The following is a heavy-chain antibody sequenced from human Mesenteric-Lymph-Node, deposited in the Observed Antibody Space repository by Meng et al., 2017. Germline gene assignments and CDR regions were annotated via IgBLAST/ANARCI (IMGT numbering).Heavy chain of an antibody. CDR3: VRDATYGDYSRLFDY. CDR2: IKQDGSEK. Sequence: GESLKISCAASGFTFSSYWMNWVRQAPGKGLEWVANIKQDGSEKYYVDSVKGRFTISRDNAKNSLYLQMNSLRAEDTAVYHCVRDATYGDYSRLFDYWGQGALVTVSS. V-gene: IGHV3-7*01. CDR1: GFTFSSYW. D-gene: IGHD4-17*01. J-gene: IGHJ4*02.